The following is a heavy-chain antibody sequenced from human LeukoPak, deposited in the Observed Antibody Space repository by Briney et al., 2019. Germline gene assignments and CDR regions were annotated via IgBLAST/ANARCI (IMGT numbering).Heavy chain of an antibody. CDR2: IYSGGST. CDR1: GFTVSSNY. Sequence: PGGSLRLSCAASGFTVSSNYMSWVRQAPGKGLEWVSVIYSGGSTYYADSVKGRFTISRDNSKNTLYLQMNSLRAEDTAVYYCARDRVLGDCSGGSCYKYYYYGMDVWGQGTTVTVSS. V-gene: IGHV3-66*01. CDR3: ARDRVLGDCSGGSCYKYYYYGMDV. D-gene: IGHD2-15*01. J-gene: IGHJ6*02.